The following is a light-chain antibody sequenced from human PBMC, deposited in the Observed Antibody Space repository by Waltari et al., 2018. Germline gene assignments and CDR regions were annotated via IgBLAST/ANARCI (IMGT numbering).Light chain of an antibody. V-gene: IGKV4-1*01. CDR2: WAS. CDR1: QSVLYSSNNKNY. CDR3: QQYLSTPPT. Sequence: EIVMTQSPDSLAVSLGERATINSKSSQSVLYSSNNKNYLAWYQQKPGQPPKLLIYWASTRESGVPDRFSGSGSGTDFTLTISSLQAEDVAVYYCQQYLSTPPTFGQGTKVEIK. J-gene: IGKJ1*01.